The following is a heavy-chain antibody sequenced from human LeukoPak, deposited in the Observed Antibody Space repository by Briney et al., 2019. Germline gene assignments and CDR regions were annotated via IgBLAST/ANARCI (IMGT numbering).Heavy chain of an antibody. CDR2: IKQDGSEK. CDR1: GFTFSSYW. CDR3: AKEIYSYGHYWYFDL. Sequence: GGSLRLSCAASGFTFSSYWMSWVRQAPGKGLEWVANIKQDGSEKYYVDSVKGRFTISRDNSKNTLYLQMNSLRAEDTAVYYCAKEIYSYGHYWYFDLWGRGTLVTVSS. J-gene: IGHJ2*01. V-gene: IGHV3-7*03. D-gene: IGHD5-18*01.